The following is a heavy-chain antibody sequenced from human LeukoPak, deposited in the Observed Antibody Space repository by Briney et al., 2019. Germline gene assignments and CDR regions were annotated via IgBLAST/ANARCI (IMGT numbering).Heavy chain of an antibody. V-gene: IGHV3-30*03. D-gene: IGHD3-22*01. CDR3: ARDTEYYYDSSGLDY. CDR2: ISYDGSNK. CDR1: GFTFSSYG. J-gene: IGHJ4*02. Sequence: GGSLRLSCAASGFTFSSYGMHWVRQAPGKGLEWVAVISYDGSNKYYADSVKGRFTISRDNSKNTLYLQMNSLRAEDTAVYYCARDTEYYYDSSGLDYWGQGTLVTVSS.